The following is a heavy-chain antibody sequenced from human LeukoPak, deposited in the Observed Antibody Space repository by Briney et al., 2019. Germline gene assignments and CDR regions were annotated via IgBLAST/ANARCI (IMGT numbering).Heavy chain of an antibody. CDR3: AGALLWESELRPYFAY. V-gene: IGHV4-61*02. D-gene: IGHD1-7*01. J-gene: IGHJ4*02. CDR1: GDSISSSSYY. CDR2: FYTSGGS. Sequence: PSETLSLTCTVSGDSISSSSYYWSWIRQPAGRGLEWIGRFYTSGGSHYNPSVQSRVTMSIDTSKNQFSLKLYSVTAADTAVYYCAGALLWESELRPYFAYWGQGALVTVSS.